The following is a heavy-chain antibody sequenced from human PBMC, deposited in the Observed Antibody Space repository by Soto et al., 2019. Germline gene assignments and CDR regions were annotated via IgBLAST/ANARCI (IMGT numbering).Heavy chain of an antibody. CDR3: ARECSGYDRLYYYYYMDV. CDR1: GYTFTSYG. Sequence: ASVKVSCKASGYTFTSYGISWVRQAPGQGLEWMGWISAYNGNTNYAQKLQGRVTMTTDTSTSTAYMELRSLRSDDTAVYYFARECSGYDRLYYYYYMDVWGKGTTVTVSS. J-gene: IGHJ6*03. CDR2: ISAYNGNT. V-gene: IGHV1-18*01. D-gene: IGHD5-12*01.